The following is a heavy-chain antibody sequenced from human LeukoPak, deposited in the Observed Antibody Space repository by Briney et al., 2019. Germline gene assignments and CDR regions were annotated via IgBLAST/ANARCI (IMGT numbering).Heavy chain of an antibody. D-gene: IGHD5-24*01. CDR3: ARRGYSRDGYAHAFDI. V-gene: IGHV5-51*01. CDR2: IYPGDSDT. Sequence: GESLKISCKGSGYSFTSYWIGWVRQMPGKGLEWMGIIYPGDSDTRYSPSFQGQVTISADKSISTAYLQWSSLKASDTAMCYCARRGYSRDGYAHAFDIWGQGTMVTVSS. J-gene: IGHJ3*02. CDR1: GYSFTSYW.